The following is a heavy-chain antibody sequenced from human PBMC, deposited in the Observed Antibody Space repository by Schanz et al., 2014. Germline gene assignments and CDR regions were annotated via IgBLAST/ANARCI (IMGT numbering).Heavy chain of an antibody. CDR3: ARPALWFGDNCFDP. CDR2: IKSDGSST. D-gene: IGHD3-10*01. CDR1: GFTFSSYW. V-gene: IGHV3-74*02. Sequence: EMQLLESGGGLIQPGGSLRLSCAASGFTFSSYWMHWVRQVPGKGLVWVSRIKSDGSSTSYADSVKGRFTISRDNAKNTLYLQMNSLRAEDTAVYYCARPALWFGDNCFDPWGQGTLVTVSS. J-gene: IGHJ5*02.